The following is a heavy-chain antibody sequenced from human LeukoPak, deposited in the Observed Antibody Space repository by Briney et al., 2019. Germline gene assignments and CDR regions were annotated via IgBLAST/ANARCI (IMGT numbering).Heavy chain of an antibody. V-gene: IGHV3-23*01. CDR1: GFTFSTYA. J-gene: IGHJ5*02. CDR2: ISGSGCST. D-gene: IGHD2-15*01. CDR3: AKVRLVVVAATDNNWFDP. Sequence: TGGSLRLSCAASGFTFSTYAMSWVRQAPGKGLEWVSAISGSGCSTYYADSVKGRFTISRDNSKNTLYLQMNSLRAEDTAVYYCAKVRLVVVAATDNNWFDPWGQGTLVTASS.